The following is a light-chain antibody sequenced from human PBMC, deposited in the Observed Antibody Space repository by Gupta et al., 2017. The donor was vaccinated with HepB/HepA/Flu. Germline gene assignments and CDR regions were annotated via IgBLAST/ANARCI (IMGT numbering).Light chain of an antibody. CDR3: QQSYTIPCS. Sequence: DIQMTQSPSSLSASVGDRVTITCRASQSISTYLIWYQQKPGKAPKRLIYSASSLQSGVPSRFSGSGSGTDFTLTISSLQPEDFATYYCQQSYTIPCSFGQGTKLEIK. J-gene: IGKJ2*04. CDR1: QSISTY. V-gene: IGKV1-39*01. CDR2: SAS.